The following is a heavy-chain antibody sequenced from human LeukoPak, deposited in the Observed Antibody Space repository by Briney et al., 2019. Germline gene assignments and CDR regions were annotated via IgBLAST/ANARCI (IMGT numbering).Heavy chain of an antibody. Sequence: GGSLRLSCAASGFTFSSYSMNWVRQAPGKGLEWVSSISSSSSYIYYADSVKGRFTISRDNAKNSLYLQMNSLRAEDTAVYYCARTSGNRDGYNFDYRGQGTLVTVSS. CDR3: ARTSGNRDGYNFDY. V-gene: IGHV3-21*01. J-gene: IGHJ4*02. CDR1: GFTFSSYS. CDR2: ISSSSSYI. D-gene: IGHD5-24*01.